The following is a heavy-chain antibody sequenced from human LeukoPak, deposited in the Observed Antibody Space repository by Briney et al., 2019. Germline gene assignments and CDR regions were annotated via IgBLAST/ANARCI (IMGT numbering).Heavy chain of an antibody. Sequence: GGSLRLSCAASGFGLRSHWMSWARQAPGKGLEWVANIKQGGSEKYYGDSVKGRFTISRDNAQNSLHLQMNSLRAQDTAVYYCARAPRRGVMDVWGTGTTVSVSS. CDR1: GFGLRSHW. CDR2: IKQGGSEK. J-gene: IGHJ6*03. V-gene: IGHV3-7*01. CDR3: ARAPRRGVMDV. D-gene: IGHD3-10*01.